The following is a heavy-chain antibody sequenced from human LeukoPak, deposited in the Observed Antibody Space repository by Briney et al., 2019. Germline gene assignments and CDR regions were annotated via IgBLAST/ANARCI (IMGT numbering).Heavy chain of an antibody. D-gene: IGHD2-15*01. CDR1: GLTFSNHW. V-gene: IGHV3-7*04. CDR3: AKEGSWPPDAFDI. J-gene: IGHJ3*02. CDR2: TNQDGSEK. Sequence: PGGSLRLSCAASGLTFSNHWMSWVRQAPGKGLEWVANTNQDGSEKYYVDSVKGRFTISRDNAKNSLYLQMNSLRAEDTAVYYCAKEGSWPPDAFDIWGQGTTVTVSS.